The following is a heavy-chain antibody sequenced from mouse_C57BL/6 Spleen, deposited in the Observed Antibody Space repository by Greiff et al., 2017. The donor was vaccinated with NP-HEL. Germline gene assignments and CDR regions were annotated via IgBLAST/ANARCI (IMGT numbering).Heavy chain of an antibody. Sequence: QVQLQQSGPGLVQPSQSLSITCTVSGFSLTSYGVHWVRQSPGKGLEWLGVIWSGGSTDYNAAFISRLSISKDNSKSQVFFKMNSLQADDTAIYYFARNVYYGSSYWYFDVWGTGTTVTVSS. CDR2: IWSGGST. CDR3: ARNVYYGSSYWYFDV. D-gene: IGHD1-1*01. J-gene: IGHJ1*03. V-gene: IGHV2-2*01. CDR1: GFSLTSYG.